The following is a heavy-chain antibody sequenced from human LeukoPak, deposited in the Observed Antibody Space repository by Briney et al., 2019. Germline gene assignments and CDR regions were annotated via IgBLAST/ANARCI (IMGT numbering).Heavy chain of an antibody. Sequence: SETLSLTCAVYGGSFSGYYWSWIRQPPGKGLEWIGEINHSGSTNYNPSLKSRVTISVDTSKNQFSLKLSSVTAADTAVYYCARRRLNYYDSDAFDIWGQGTMVTVSS. V-gene: IGHV4-34*01. CDR1: GGSFSGYY. J-gene: IGHJ3*02. CDR3: ARRRLNYYDSDAFDI. CDR2: INHSGST. D-gene: IGHD3-22*01.